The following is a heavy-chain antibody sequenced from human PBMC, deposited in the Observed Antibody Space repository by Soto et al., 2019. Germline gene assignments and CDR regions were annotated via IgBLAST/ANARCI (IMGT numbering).Heavy chain of an antibody. V-gene: IGHV4-39*01. CDR2: ISYGGYT. D-gene: IGHD1-1*01. Sequence: LSXNCTFSGASVSSSSYYWAWVRQAPEKGLEWIGAISYGGYTYRNPSLRSRVTIFVDTSRSQFSLDLTSVTAADTAIYYCARHRRETGTYAQPLDSWGQGTLVTVSS. CDR3: ARHRRETGTYAQPLDS. CDR1: GASVSSSSYY. J-gene: IGHJ4*02.